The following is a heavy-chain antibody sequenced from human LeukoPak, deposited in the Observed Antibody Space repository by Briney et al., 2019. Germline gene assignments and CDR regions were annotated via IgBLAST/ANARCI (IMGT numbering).Heavy chain of an antibody. CDR1: GFTFSSYG. D-gene: IGHD3-3*01. CDR3: ARHSWPNPYDFWSGQTQGDWFDP. J-gene: IGHJ5*02. CDR2: ISATGGST. Sequence: PGGSLRLSCAASGFTFSSYGITWVRQAPGKGLEWVSTISATGGSTYYADSVKGRFTISRDNSKDTLYLQMNSLRAEDTAVYYCARHSWPNPYDFWSGQTQGDWFDPWGQGTLVTVSS. V-gene: IGHV3-23*01.